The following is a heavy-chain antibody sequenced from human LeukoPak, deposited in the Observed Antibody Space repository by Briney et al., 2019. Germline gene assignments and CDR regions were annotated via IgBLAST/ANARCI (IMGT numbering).Heavy chain of an antibody. D-gene: IGHD4-17*01. V-gene: IGHV5-51*01. J-gene: IGHJ3*02. CDR3: ARGGDYGDPRRPFNI. CDR2: IYPDDSDT. Sequence: VESLKISCTGSGYSFSTYWIGWVRQMPGKGLEWVGIIYPDDSDTRYSPSFQGQVTISADKSISTAYLQWSSLKASDTAMYYCARGGDYGDPRRPFNIWGQGTVVTVSS. CDR1: GYSFSTYW.